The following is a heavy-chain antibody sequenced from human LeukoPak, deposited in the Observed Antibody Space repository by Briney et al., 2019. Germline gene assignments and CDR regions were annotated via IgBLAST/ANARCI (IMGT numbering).Heavy chain of an antibody. CDR3: ARHMQNIAVAVPVLDYGMDV. CDR2: IYYSGST. Sequence: PSETLSLTCTVSGGSISSSSYYWGWIRQPPGKGLEWIGSIYYSGSTYYNPSLKSRVTISGDTSKNQISLKLSSVTAADTAVYYCARHMQNIAVAVPVLDYGMDVWGQGTTVTVSS. V-gene: IGHV4-39*01. D-gene: IGHD6-19*01. J-gene: IGHJ6*02. CDR1: GGSISSSSYY.